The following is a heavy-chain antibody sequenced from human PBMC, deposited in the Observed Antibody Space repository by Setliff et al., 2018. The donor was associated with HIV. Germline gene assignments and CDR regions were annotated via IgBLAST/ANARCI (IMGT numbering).Heavy chain of an antibody. CDR2: ISSSSYI. CDR3: ARDRGRGMAPSGILDYYYMDV. V-gene: IGHV3-21*04. J-gene: IGHJ6*03. D-gene: IGHD6-13*01. Sequence: GGSLRLSCAASGFTFSSYSMNWVRQAPGKGLEWVSSISSSSYIYYADSVKGRFIISRHNSNNTLYLQMNSLRAEDSAMYYCARDRGRGMAPSGILDYYYMDVWGKGTTVTVSS. CDR1: GFTFSSYS.